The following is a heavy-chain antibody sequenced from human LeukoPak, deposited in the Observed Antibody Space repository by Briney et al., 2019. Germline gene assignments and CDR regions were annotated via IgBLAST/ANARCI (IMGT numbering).Heavy chain of an antibody. J-gene: IGHJ4*02. D-gene: IGHD6-19*01. V-gene: IGHV3-48*03. CDR3: ARFDGYSSAWYWDH. CDR1: GFTFSSYE. Sequence: PGGSLRLSCVASGFTFSSYEMNWVRQAPGKGLEWIAYISDTGGGSIIYYADSVKGRFTISRDNAKNSVFLQMNSLRAEDTAVYYCARFDGYSSAWYWDHWGQGTLVTVSS. CDR2: ISDTGGGSII.